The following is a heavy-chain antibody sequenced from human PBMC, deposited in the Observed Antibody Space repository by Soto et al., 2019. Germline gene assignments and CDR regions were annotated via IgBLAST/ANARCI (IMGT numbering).Heavy chain of an antibody. J-gene: IGHJ4*02. CDR1: WDSLSSNIAA. V-gene: IGHV6-1*01. CDR2: TYYRSNWYN. Sequence: HPLALSLTCAIPWDSLSSNIAACNCIRQSPSRGLEWLGRTYYRSNWYNHYAVSVKSRITVNPDTSKNQFSLQLNSVTPEDTAVYYCARSGPGGYIDYWGQGTRVTVSS. D-gene: IGHD3-22*01. CDR3: ARSGPGGYIDY.